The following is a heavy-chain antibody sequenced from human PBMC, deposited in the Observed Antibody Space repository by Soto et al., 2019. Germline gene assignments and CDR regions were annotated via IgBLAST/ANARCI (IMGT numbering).Heavy chain of an antibody. Sequence: QVQLQQWGAGLLKPSETLSLTCAVYGGSFSGYYWSWIRQPPGKGLEWIGEINHSGSTNYNPSLKSRVTISVDTSKNQFSMKLSSVTAADTAVYYCARGRGKMVKIGWYFDLWGRGTLVTVSS. J-gene: IGHJ2*01. CDR3: ARGRGKMVKIGWYFDL. CDR2: INHSGST. D-gene: IGHD2-21*01. V-gene: IGHV4-34*01. CDR1: GGSFSGYY.